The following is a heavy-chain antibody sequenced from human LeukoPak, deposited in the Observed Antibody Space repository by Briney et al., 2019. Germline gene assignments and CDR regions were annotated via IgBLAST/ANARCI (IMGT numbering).Heavy chain of an antibody. CDR2: ISGSGGSS. CDR1: GFTFSSSA. V-gene: IGHV3-23*01. CDR3: AKERMVRGVGFDY. D-gene: IGHD3-10*01. Sequence: GGSLRLSCAASGFTFSSSAMSWVRQGPGQGLEGVSAISGSGGSSYYADSVKGRFTISRDNSKNTLYLQMNSLRAEDTAVYYCAKERMVRGVGFDYWGQGTLVTVSS. J-gene: IGHJ4*02.